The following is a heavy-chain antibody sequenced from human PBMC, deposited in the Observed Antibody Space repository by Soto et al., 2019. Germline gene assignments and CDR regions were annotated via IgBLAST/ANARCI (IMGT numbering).Heavy chain of an antibody. V-gene: IGHV3-11*04. CDR1: GFTFSDYY. CDR3: ARDSTPYDILTGYSPYYFDY. Sequence: PGGSLRLSCAASGFTFSDYYMSWIRQAPGKGLEWVSYIISSGSTIYYADFVKGRFTISRDNAKNSLFLQMNSLRAEDTAVYYCARDSTPYDILTGYSPYYFDYWGQGTLVTVSS. D-gene: IGHD3-9*01. J-gene: IGHJ4*02. CDR2: IISSGSTI.